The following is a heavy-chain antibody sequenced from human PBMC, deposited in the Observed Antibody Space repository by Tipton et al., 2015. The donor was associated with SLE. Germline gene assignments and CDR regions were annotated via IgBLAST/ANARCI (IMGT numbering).Heavy chain of an antibody. D-gene: IGHD6-13*01. CDR2: ISYDGSNK. Sequence: QVQLVQSGGGVVQPGRSLRLSCAASGFTFSSYAMHWVRQAPGKGLEWVAVISYDGSNKYYADSVKGRFTISRDNSKNTLYLQMNSLRTEDTAVYYCAKDLWVTVGYSSNWLDYWGQGTLVTVSS. J-gene: IGHJ5*01. V-gene: IGHV3-30-3*01. CDR3: AKDLWVTVGYSSNWLDY. CDR1: GFTFSSYA.